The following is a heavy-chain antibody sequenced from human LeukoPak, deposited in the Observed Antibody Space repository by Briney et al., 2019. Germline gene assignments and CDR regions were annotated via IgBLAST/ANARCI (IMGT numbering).Heavy chain of an antibody. Sequence: GGSLRLSCAASGFTFSSYGMHWVRQAPGKGLGWVAVIWYDGSNKYYADSVKGRFTISRDNSKNTLYLQMNSLRAEDTAVYYCARKSILTGREFDYWGQGTLVTVSS. CDR3: ARKSILTGREFDY. J-gene: IGHJ4*02. V-gene: IGHV3-33*01. D-gene: IGHD3-9*01. CDR2: IWYDGSNK. CDR1: GFTFSSYG.